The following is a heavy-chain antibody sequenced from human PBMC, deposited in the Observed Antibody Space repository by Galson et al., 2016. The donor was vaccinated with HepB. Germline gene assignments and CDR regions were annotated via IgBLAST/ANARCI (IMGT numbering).Heavy chain of an antibody. CDR2: IYYSGNT. V-gene: IGHV4-31*03. CDR3: AKEEDYRGPGTYRAEFFRY. Sequence: TLSLTCSVSGGSISSGGYYWSWIRQLPGKGLEWIGYIYYSGNTYYNPSPKSRVTISVDTSKNQFSLKLTSVTAADTAVYYCAKEEDYRGPGTYRAEFFRYWGQGTLVTVSS. D-gene: IGHD3-10*01. J-gene: IGHJ1*01. CDR1: GGSISSGGYY.